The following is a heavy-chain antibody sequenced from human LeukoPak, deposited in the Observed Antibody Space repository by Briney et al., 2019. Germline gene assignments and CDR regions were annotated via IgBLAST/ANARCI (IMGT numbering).Heavy chain of an antibody. CDR1: GFTFSSYA. CDR2: INHSGST. D-gene: IGHD6-13*01. Sequence: SGGSLRLSCAASGFTFSSYAMSWVRQAPGKGLEWIGEINHSGSTNYNPSLKSRVTISVDTSKNQFSLKLSSVTAADTAVYYCASPYSSSSLFSRDDAFDIWGQGTMVTVSS. CDR3: ASPYSSSSLFSRDDAFDI. V-gene: IGHV4-34*01. J-gene: IGHJ3*02.